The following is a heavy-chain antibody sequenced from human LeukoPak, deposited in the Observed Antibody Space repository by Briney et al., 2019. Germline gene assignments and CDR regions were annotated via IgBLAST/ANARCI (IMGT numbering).Heavy chain of an antibody. Sequence: ASVKVSCKASGYTFTSYGISWVRQAPGQGLEWMGWISAYNGNTNYAQKLQGRVTMTTDTSTSTAYMELRSLRSDDTAVYYCARYADIEVGYSSSSSSDYWGQGTLVTVSS. D-gene: IGHD6-6*01. V-gene: IGHV1-18*01. CDR1: GYTFTSYG. CDR2: ISAYNGNT. CDR3: ARYADIEVGYSSSSSSDY. J-gene: IGHJ4*02.